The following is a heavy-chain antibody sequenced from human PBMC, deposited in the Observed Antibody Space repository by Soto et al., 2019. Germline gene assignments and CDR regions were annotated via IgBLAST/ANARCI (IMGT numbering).Heavy chain of an antibody. D-gene: IGHD2-15*01. CDR2: IYNSGTT. J-gene: IGHJ5*02. CDR3: ARGRLGGVVVVAAAKAGPVDP. Sequence: SETLCLTCTVSGGSISNYYCSWIRQTPGKGLEYIGFIYNSGTTNYHPSLKSRVTISVDTSKNQFSLKLSSVTAADTAVYYCARGRLGGVVVVAAAKAGPVDPWGQGTLVTVS. V-gene: IGHV4-59*12. CDR1: GGSISNYY.